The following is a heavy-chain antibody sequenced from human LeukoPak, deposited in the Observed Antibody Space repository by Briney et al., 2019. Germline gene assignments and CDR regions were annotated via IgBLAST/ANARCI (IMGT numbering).Heavy chain of an antibody. CDR3: ARIEGSGSHNDWFDP. CDR2: IYHSGST. J-gene: IGHJ5*02. CDR1: GYSISSGYY. D-gene: IGHD3-10*01. V-gene: IGHV4-38-2*02. Sequence: SETLSLTCTVSGYSISSGYYWGWIRQPPGKGLEWIGSIYHSGSTYYNPSLKSRVTISVDKSKNQFSLKLSSVTAADTAVYYCARIEGSGSHNDWFDPWGQGTLVTVSS.